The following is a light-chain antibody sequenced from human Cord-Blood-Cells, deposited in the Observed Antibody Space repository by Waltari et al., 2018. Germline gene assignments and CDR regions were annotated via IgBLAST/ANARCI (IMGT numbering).Light chain of an antibody. CDR3: QQYDNLPPLT. CDR2: DAS. J-gene: IGKJ4*02. CDR1: QDISNY. Sequence: DIQMTQSPSSLSASVGYRVTITCQASQDISNYLNGYQQKPGKAPKLLIYDASNLETGVPSRFSGSGSGTDFTFTISSLQPEDIATYYCQQYDNLPPLTFGGGTKVEIK. V-gene: IGKV1-33*01.